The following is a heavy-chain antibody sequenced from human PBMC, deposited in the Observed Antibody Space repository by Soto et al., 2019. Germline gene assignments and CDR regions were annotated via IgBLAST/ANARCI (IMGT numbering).Heavy chain of an antibody. CDR2: ISSSGGST. J-gene: IGHJ4*02. CDR3: AVRKTGSYFDY. Sequence: EVQLLESGGGSVQPGGSLTLSCAASGYTFSSYAMSWVRQAPGKGLEWVSAISSSGGSTYYADSVQGRFTISRDNSKTTLYLQMNSLRAEDTALYYCAVRKTGSYFDYWGQGTLVTVSS. D-gene: IGHD1-26*01. V-gene: IGHV3-23*01. CDR1: GYTFSSYA.